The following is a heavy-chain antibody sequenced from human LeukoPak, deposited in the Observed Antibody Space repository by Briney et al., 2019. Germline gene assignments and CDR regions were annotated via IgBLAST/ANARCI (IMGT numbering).Heavy chain of an antibody. CDR2: IIPIFGTA. CDR3: ATVDRYSSWSNYFDS. CDR1: GGTFSSYA. V-gene: IGHV1-69*13. D-gene: IGHD6-19*01. J-gene: IGHJ4*02. Sequence: SVKVSCKASGGTFSSYAISWVRQAPGQGLEWMGGIIPIFGTANYVQKFHGRVTITADESTSTAYMDLSSLRSEDTAVYHCATVDRYSSWSNYFDSWGQGTLVIVSS.